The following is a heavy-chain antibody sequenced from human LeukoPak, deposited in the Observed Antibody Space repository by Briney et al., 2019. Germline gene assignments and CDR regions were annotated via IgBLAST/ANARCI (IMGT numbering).Heavy chain of an antibody. Sequence: SETLSVTCTVSGGSVSSGSYYWSWIRQPPGKGLEWIGYIYYSGSTNYNPSLKSRVTISVDTSKNQFSLKLSSVTAADTAVYYCARTHTYYYDSSGYYYDYWGQGTLVTVSS. J-gene: IGHJ4*02. CDR1: GGSVSSGSYY. V-gene: IGHV4-61*01. CDR3: ARTHTYYYDSSGYYYDY. CDR2: IYYSGST. D-gene: IGHD3-22*01.